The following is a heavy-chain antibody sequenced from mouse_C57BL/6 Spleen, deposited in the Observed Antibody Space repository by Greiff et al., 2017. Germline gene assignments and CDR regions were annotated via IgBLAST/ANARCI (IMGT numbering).Heavy chain of an antibody. J-gene: IGHJ3*01. CDR1: GFTFSSYA. CDR3: ARAPYGNYWFAY. Sequence: EVMLVESGGGLVKPGGSLKLSCAASGFTFSSYAMSWVRQTPEKRLAWVATISDGGSYTYYPDNVKGRFTISRDNAKNNLYLQMSHLKSEDTAMYYCARAPYGNYWFAYWGQGTLVTVSA. CDR2: ISDGGSYT. V-gene: IGHV5-4*03. D-gene: IGHD2-1*01.